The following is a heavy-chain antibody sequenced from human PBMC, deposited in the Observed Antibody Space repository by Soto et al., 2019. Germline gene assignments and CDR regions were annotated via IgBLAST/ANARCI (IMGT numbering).Heavy chain of an antibody. J-gene: IGHJ6*02. Sequence: SETLSLTCTVSGGSIISYYWSWIRQPPGKRLEWIGYIYYSGSTNYNPSLKSRVTISVDTSKNQFSLKLSSVTAADTAVYYCARVQYDFWSGYSRPYYYYGMDVWGQGTTVTVSS. D-gene: IGHD3-3*01. V-gene: IGHV4-59*01. CDR1: GGSIISYY. CDR2: IYYSGST. CDR3: ARVQYDFWSGYSRPYYYYGMDV.